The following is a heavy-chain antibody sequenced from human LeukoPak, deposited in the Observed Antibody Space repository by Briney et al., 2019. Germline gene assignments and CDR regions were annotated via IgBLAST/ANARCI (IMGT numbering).Heavy chain of an antibody. J-gene: IGHJ3*02. V-gene: IGHV4-30-4*08. Sequence: KTSETLSLTCTVSGGSISSGDYYWRWIRQPPGKGLEWIEYIYYSGSTYYNPSVKSRVTISVDTSKNQFSLKLSSVTAADTAVYYCARPPSTVEGAFDIWGQGTMVTVSS. CDR2: IYYSGST. D-gene: IGHD4-23*01. CDR3: ARPPSTVEGAFDI. CDR1: GGSISSGDYY.